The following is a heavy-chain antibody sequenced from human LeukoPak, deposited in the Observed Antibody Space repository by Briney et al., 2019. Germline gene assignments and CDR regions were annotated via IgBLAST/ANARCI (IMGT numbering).Heavy chain of an antibody. Sequence: GGSLRLSCAASGFTFSSYAMTWVRQAPGKGLEWVSAISGSGSTTSYADSVKGRFTISRDNSKNTLYLQMNSLRAEDTAVYYCAAPGVAGGGLFDYWGQGTLVTVSS. V-gene: IGHV3-23*01. CDR3: AAPGVAGGGLFDY. D-gene: IGHD6-19*01. J-gene: IGHJ4*02. CDR2: ISGSGSTT. CDR1: GFTFSSYA.